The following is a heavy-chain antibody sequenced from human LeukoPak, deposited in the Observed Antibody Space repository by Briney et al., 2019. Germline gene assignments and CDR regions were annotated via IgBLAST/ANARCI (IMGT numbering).Heavy chain of an antibody. Sequence: GGSLRLSCAASGFTFSSYGMHWVRQAPGKGLEWVAFIRYDGSNKYYADSVKGRFIISRDNSKNTLYLQMNSLRAEDTAVYYCAKDRIVVVPAAMGVLDYWGQGTLVTVSS. V-gene: IGHV3-30*02. J-gene: IGHJ4*02. CDR1: GFTFSSYG. CDR3: AKDRIVVVPAAMGVLDY. CDR2: IRYDGSNK. D-gene: IGHD2-2*01.